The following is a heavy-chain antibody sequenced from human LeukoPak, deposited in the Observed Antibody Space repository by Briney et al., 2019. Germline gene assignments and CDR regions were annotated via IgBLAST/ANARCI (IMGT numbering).Heavy chain of an antibody. Sequence: GRSLRLSCAASGFTFSSYGMHWVRQAPGKGLEWVAVISYDGSNKYYADSVKGRFTISRDNSKNTLYLQMNSLRAEDTAVYYCAKDLASIAAAGTMGHWGQGTLVTVSS. D-gene: IGHD6-13*01. J-gene: IGHJ4*02. V-gene: IGHV3-30*18. CDR3: AKDLASIAAAGTMGH. CDR1: GFTFSSYG. CDR2: ISYDGSNK.